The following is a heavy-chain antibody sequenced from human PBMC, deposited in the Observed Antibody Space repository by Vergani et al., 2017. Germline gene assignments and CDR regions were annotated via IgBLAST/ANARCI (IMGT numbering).Heavy chain of an antibody. Sequence: QVQLVESGGGVVQPGGSLRLSCAASGFTFSSYGMHWVRQAPGKGLEWVAFIRYDGSNKYYADSVKGRFTISRDNSKNTLYLQMNSLRAEDTAVYYCAKEGGGGSGWRVDYWGQGTLVTVSS. CDR2: IRYDGSNK. V-gene: IGHV3-30*02. D-gene: IGHD6-19*01. J-gene: IGHJ4*02. CDR3: AKEGGGGSGWRVDY. CDR1: GFTFSSYG.